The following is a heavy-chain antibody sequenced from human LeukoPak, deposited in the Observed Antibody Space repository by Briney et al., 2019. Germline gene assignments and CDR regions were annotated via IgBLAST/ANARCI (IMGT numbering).Heavy chain of an antibody. CDR3: AKATWVQGHDY. V-gene: IGHV3-23*01. D-gene: IGHD5-24*01. J-gene: IGHJ4*02. CDR2: ISGSGGST. Sequence: GGSLRLSCAASGFTFSSYSMNWVRQAPGKGLEWVSAISGSGGSTYYADSVKGRFTISRDNSKNTLYLQMNSLRAEDTAVYYCAKATWVQGHDYWGQGTLVTVSS. CDR1: GFTFSSYS.